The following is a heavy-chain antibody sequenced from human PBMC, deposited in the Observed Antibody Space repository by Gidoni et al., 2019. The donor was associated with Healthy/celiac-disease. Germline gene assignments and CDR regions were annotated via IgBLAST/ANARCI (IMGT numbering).Heavy chain of an antibody. Sequence: QVQLVQSGAEVKKPGSSVKVSCKASGGTFSSYAISWVRQAPGQGLEWMGGIIPIFGTANYAQKFQGRVTITADESTSTAYMELSSLRSEDTAVYYCARALTEGGLRFLEWYHYGMDVWGQGTTVTVSS. V-gene: IGHV1-69*01. CDR1: GGTFSSYA. D-gene: IGHD3-3*01. J-gene: IGHJ6*02. CDR2: IIPIFGTA. CDR3: ARALTEGGLRFLEWYHYGMDV.